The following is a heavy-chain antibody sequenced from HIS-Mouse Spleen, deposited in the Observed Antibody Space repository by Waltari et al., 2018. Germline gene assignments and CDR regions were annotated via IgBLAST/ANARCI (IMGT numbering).Heavy chain of an antibody. V-gene: IGHV4-39*07. CDR2: SYYSGST. D-gene: IGHD6-13*01. Sequence: QLQLQESGPGLVKPSETLSLTCTVSGGSISSSSYYCGWIRTPPGKGREWIGSSYYSGSTYYNPSLKSRVTISVDTSKNQFSLKLSSVTAADTAVYYCAREIPYSSSWYDWYFDLWGRGTLVTVSS. CDR1: GGSISSSSYY. CDR3: AREIPYSSSWYDWYFDL. J-gene: IGHJ2*01.